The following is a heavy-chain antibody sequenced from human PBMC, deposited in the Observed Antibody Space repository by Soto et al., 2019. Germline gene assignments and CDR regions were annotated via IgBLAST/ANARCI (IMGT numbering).Heavy chain of an antibody. CDR1: GFTFSSYA. Sequence: GGSLRLSCAASGFTFSSYAMSWVRQAPGKGLEWVSAISGSGGSTYYADSVKGRFTISRDNSKNTLYLQMNSLRAEDKAVYYCAKGLWFGESGMYWGQGTLVTVSS. V-gene: IGHV3-23*01. CDR3: AKGLWFGESGMY. D-gene: IGHD3-10*01. CDR2: ISGSGGST. J-gene: IGHJ4*02.